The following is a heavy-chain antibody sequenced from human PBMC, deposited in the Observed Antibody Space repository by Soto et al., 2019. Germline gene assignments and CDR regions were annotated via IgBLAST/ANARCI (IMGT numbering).Heavy chain of an antibody. CDR1: GGTFRSYA. CDR3: ARSQGSSTSLEIYYYYYYGMDV. V-gene: IGHV1-69*01. CDR2: IIPISGTA. Sequence: QVQLVQSGAEVKKPGSSVKVSCPASGGTFRSYAISWVRQAPGQGLEWMGGIIPISGTANYAQKFQGRVTITADESTSTAYMELSSLRSEDTAVYYCARSQGSSTSLEIYYYYYYGMDVWGQGTTVTVSS. D-gene: IGHD2-2*01. J-gene: IGHJ6*02.